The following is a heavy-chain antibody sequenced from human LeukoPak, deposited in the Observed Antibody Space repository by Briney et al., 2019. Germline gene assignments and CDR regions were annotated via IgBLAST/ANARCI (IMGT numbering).Heavy chain of an antibody. CDR3: AKDGDDYGDGSFDY. Sequence: GGSLRLSCAASGFTVSSNYMSWVRQAPGKGLEWVSVIYSGGSTYYADSVKGRFTISRDNSKNTLYLQMNSLRAEDTAVYYCAKDGDDYGDGSFDYWGQGTLVTVSS. D-gene: IGHD4-17*01. CDR2: IYSGGST. CDR1: GFTVSSNY. J-gene: IGHJ4*02. V-gene: IGHV3-53*01.